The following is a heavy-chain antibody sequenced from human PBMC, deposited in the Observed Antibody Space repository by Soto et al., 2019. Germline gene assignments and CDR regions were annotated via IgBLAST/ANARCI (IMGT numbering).Heavy chain of an antibody. Sequence: PSETLSLTCAVYGGSFSGYYWSWIRQPPGKGLEWIGEINHSGSTNYNPSLKSRVTISVDTSMNQFSLKLSSVTAADTAVYYCASLHGTTVTGYYYYMDVWGKGTTVTVSS. D-gene: IGHD4-4*01. CDR1: GGSFSGYY. CDR2: INHSGST. CDR3: ASLHGTTVTGYYYYMDV. V-gene: IGHV4-34*01. J-gene: IGHJ6*03.